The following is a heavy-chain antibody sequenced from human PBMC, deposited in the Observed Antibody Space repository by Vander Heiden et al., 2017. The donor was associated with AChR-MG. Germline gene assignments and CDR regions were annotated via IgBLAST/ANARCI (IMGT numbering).Heavy chain of an antibody. J-gene: IGHJ5*02. CDR3: AKKMVRGSKIRLDP. CDR1: GGSLSSSNW. CDR2: IYHSGRT. D-gene: IGHD3-10*01. Sequence: QVHLQESGPGLVKPSGTLSLTCAVSGGSLSSSNWWSWVRQPPGKGLEWIGEIYHSGRTNYIPSLKSRVTISVDKSKNQFSLKLSSVTEADTAVYYCAKKMVRGSKIRLDPWGQGTLVTVS. V-gene: IGHV4-4*02.